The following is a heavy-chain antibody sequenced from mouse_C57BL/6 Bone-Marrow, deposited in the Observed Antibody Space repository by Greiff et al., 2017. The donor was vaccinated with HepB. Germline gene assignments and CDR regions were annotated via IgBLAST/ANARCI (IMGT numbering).Heavy chain of an antibody. CDR1: GFSLTSYG. CDR3: ARPYYYGSSYGYFDV. Sequence: QVQLQQSGPGLVQPSQSLSITCTVSGFSLTSYGVHWVRQSPGKGLEWLGVIWRGGSTDYNAAFISRLSISKDNSKSQVFFKMNSLQADDTAIYYCARPYYYGSSYGYFDVWGTGTTVTVSS. CDR2: IWRGGST. J-gene: IGHJ1*03. D-gene: IGHD1-1*01. V-gene: IGHV2-2*01.